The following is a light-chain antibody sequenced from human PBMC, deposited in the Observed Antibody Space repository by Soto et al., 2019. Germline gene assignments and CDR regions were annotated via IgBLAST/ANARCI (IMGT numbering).Light chain of an antibody. V-gene: IGKV1-39*01. Sequence: IQMTQSPSSLSVSVRDRVSITCRAGQSISSYLNWYQQKPGKAPKLLIFAASSLQSGVPSRFSGSGSGTDFTLLISSLQPEDFATYYCQQSYSSPLTFGGGTKVDI. CDR1: QSISSY. CDR3: QQSYSSPLT. J-gene: IGKJ4*01. CDR2: AAS.